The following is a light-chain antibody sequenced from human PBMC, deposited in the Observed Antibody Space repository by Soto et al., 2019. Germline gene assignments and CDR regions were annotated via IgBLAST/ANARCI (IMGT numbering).Light chain of an antibody. CDR2: DAS. CDR1: QDISNY. Sequence: DLQMTQSPSSLSASVGDRVTITCQASQDISNYLNWYQQKPGKAPKLLIYDASNLETGVPSRFSGSGSGTDFTFTIISLQPEDIATYYCQQYDNLPPYTFGHGTKLEI. CDR3: QQYDNLPPYT. J-gene: IGKJ2*01. V-gene: IGKV1-33*01.